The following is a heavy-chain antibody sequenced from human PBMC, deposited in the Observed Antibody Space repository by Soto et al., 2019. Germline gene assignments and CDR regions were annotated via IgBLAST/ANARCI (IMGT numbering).Heavy chain of an antibody. J-gene: IGHJ6*03. Sequence: GGSLRLSCAASGFTFSDYYMSWIRQAPGKGLEWVSYISSSGSTIYYADSVKGRFTISRDNAKNSLYLQMNSLRAEDTAVYYCASLGYCSSTSCYDYYMDVWGKGTTVTVSS. CDR3: ASLGYCSSTSCYDYYMDV. V-gene: IGHV3-11*01. CDR2: ISSSGSTI. CDR1: GFTFSDYY. D-gene: IGHD2-2*01.